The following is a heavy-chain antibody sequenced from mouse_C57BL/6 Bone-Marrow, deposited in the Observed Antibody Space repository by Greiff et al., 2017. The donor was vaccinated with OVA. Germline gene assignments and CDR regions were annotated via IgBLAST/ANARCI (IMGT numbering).Heavy chain of an antibody. V-gene: IGHV1-42*01. CDR3: ARGGTSPFAY. CDR2: INPSTGGT. D-gene: IGHD4-1*01. CDR1: GYSFTGYY. J-gene: IGHJ3*01. Sequence: LMESGPELVKPGASVKISCKASGYSFTGYYMNWVKQSPEKSLEWIGEINPSTGGTTYNQKFKAKATLTVDKSSSTAYMQLKSLTSEDSAVYYCARGGTSPFAYWGQGTLVTVSA.